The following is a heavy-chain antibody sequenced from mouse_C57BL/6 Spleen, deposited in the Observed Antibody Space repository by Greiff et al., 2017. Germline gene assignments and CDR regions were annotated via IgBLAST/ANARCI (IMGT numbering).Heavy chain of an antibody. CDR2: ISSGGSYT. CDR3: ARRLADSSGYWFAY. V-gene: IGHV5-6*02. J-gene: IGHJ3*01. Sequence: EVKLMESGGDLVKPGGSLKLSCAASGFTFSSYGMSWVRQTPDKRLEWVATISSGGSYTYYPGSVKGRFTISRDNAKNTLYLQMSSLKSEDTAMYYCARRLADSSGYWFAYWGQGTLVTVSA. CDR1: GFTFSSYG. D-gene: IGHD3-2*02.